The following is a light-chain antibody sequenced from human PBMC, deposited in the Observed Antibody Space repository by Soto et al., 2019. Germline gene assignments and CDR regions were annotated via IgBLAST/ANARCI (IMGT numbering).Light chain of an antibody. J-gene: IGKJ5*01. CDR2: DAS. CDR1: QSISSW. Sequence: DIQMTQSPSTLSASVGDRVTITCRASQSISSWLAWYQQKPGKVPKLLIYDASSLESGVPSRFSGSGSGTEFTLTISSLQPDDFATYSCQQYNSYPITFGQGTRLEIK. CDR3: QQYNSYPIT. V-gene: IGKV1-5*01.